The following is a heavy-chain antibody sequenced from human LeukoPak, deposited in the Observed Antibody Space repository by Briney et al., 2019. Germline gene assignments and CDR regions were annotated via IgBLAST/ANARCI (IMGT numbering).Heavy chain of an antibody. J-gene: IGHJ6*03. V-gene: IGHV1-18*01. CDR1: GYTFTSYG. CDR2: ISAYNGNT. Sequence: ASVKVSCKASGYTFTSYGISWVRQAPGQGLEWMGWISAYNGNTNYAQKLQGRVTMTSDTSTSTAYMELRSLRSDDTAVYYCARSNTYYYYMDVWGKGTTVTVSS. CDR3: ARSNTYYYYMDV.